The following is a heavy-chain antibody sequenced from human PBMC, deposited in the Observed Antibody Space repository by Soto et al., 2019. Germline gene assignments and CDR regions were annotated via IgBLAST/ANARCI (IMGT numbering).Heavy chain of an antibody. CDR3: ARDRPYYDILTGYYYFDY. V-gene: IGHV6-1*01. CDR2: TYYRSKWYN. D-gene: IGHD3-9*01. J-gene: IGHJ4*02. CDR1: GDSVSSNSAA. Sequence: SQTLSLTCAISGDSVSSNSAAWNWIRQSPSRGLEWLGRTYYRSKWYNDYAVSVKSRITINPDTSKNQFSLQLNSVTPEDTSVYYCARDRPYYDILTGYYYFDYCGQGTLVTVSS.